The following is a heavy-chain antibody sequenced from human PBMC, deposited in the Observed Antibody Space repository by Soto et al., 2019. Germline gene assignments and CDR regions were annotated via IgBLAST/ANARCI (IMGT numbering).Heavy chain of an antibody. J-gene: IGHJ4*02. V-gene: IGHV1-18*01. CDR2: ISAYNGNT. Sequence: ASVKVSCKASGYTFTSYGISWVRQAPGQRLEWMGWISAYNGNTNYAQKLQGRVTMTTDTSTSTAYMELRSLRSDDTAVYYCARDVDILTGYYGIFDYWGQGTLVTVSS. CDR3: ARDVDILTGYYGIFDY. CDR1: GYTFTSYG. D-gene: IGHD3-9*01.